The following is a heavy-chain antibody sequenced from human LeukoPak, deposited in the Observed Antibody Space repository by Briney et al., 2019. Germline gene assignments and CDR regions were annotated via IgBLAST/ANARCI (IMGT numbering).Heavy chain of an antibody. V-gene: IGHV3-21*01. D-gene: IGHD3-22*01. CDR3: ARDEILDYYDSSGLCFDY. CDR1: GFTFSSYS. J-gene: IGHJ4*02. CDR2: ISGSSSYI. Sequence: GGSLRLSCAASGFTFSSYSMNWVRQAPGKGLEWVSSISGSSSYIYYADSVKGRFTISRDNAKNSLYLQMNSLRAEDTAVYYCARDEILDYYDSSGLCFDYWGQGTLVTVSS.